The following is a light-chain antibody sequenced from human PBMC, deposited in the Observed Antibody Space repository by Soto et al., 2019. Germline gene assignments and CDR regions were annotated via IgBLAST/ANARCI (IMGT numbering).Light chain of an antibody. CDR3: QHRSEWPIT. J-gene: IGKJ4*01. V-gene: IGKV1-9*01. Sequence: DIQLTQSPSFLSASVGDRLTITCRASQDIRSSLAWYQQKPGKAPNLLIYTVSTLQSGVPSRFSGSRSGTEFTLTISSLQPEDFATYYCQHRSEWPITFGGGTKVEIK. CDR1: QDIRSS. CDR2: TVS.